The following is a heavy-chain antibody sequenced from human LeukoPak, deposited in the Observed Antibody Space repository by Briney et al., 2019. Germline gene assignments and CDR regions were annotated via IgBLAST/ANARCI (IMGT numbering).Heavy chain of an antibody. V-gene: IGHV1-24*01. CDR2: FDPEDGET. Sequence: ASVKVSCKVSGYTFTELSMHWVRQAPGKGLEWMGGFDPEDGETIYAQKFQGRVTMTEDTSTDTAYMELSSLRSEDTAVYYCAREGDDCSSTSCPGGWFDPWGQGTLVTVSS. CDR1: GYTFTELS. J-gene: IGHJ5*02. D-gene: IGHD2-2*01. CDR3: AREGDDCSSTSCPGGWFDP.